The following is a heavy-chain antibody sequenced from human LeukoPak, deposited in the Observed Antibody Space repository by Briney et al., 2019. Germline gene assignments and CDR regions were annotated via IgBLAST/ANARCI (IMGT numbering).Heavy chain of an antibody. Sequence: ASVKVSCKASGGTFSSYAISWVRQAPGQGLEWMGGIIPIFGTANYAQKFQGRVTITADESTSTAYMELSSLRSEDTAVYYCACNLGYCSGGSCYIFDYWGQGILVTVSS. D-gene: IGHD2-15*01. J-gene: IGHJ4*02. CDR3: ACNLGYCSGGSCYIFDY. CDR2: IIPIFGTA. V-gene: IGHV1-69*13. CDR1: GGTFSSYA.